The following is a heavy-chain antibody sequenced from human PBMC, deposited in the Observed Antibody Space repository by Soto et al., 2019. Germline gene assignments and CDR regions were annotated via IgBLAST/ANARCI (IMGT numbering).Heavy chain of an antibody. V-gene: IGHV3-23*01. CDR1: GFTFSSYA. CDR3: ARQFMITFGGVIEGY. J-gene: IGHJ4*02. D-gene: IGHD3-16*02. Sequence: EVQLLESGGGLVQPGGSLRLSCAASGFTFSSYAMSWVRQAPGKGLEWVSAISGSGGSTYYADSVKGRFTISRDNSENAWYRQMNSLGAEETGVYYCARQFMITFGGVIEGYWGQGSLVTVSS. CDR2: ISGSGGST.